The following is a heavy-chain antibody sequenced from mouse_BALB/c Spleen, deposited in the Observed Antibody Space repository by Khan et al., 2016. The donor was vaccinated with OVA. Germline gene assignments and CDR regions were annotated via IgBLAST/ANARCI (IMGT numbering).Heavy chain of an antibody. CDR1: GFNIKDNY. CDR3: TRITA. Sequence: VQLKQSGAELVKPGDSVKLSCKASGFNIKDNYMHWVKQRPEQALEWIGRIDPSNGNTKYDPKFKGKVTITVETSSNTAYLQLSSLTSEDTAVYYCTRITAWGHGTTLTVSS. J-gene: IGHJ2*01. V-gene: IGHV14-3*02. CDR2: IDPSNGNT. D-gene: IGHD1-3*01.